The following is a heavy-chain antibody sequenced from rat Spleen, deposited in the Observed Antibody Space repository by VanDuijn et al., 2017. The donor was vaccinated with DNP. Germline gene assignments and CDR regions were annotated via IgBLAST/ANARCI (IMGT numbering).Heavy chain of an antibody. CDR1: GFTFSNSW. Sequence: EVQLVESGGGSVQPGGSLKLSCEASGFTFSNSWMYWIRQAPGKGLEWVASINPDGGSTYYRDSVKGRFTISRDNAKSSLYLQMNSLRSEDTATYYCARDRTGTWFAYWGQGTLVTVSS. J-gene: IGHJ3*01. CDR3: ARDRTGTWFAY. D-gene: IGHD5-1*01. V-gene: IGHV5-58*01. CDR2: INPDGGST.